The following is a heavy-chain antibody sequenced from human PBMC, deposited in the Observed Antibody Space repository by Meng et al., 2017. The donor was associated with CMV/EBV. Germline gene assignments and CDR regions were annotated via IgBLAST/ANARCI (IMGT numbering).Heavy chain of an antibody. Sequence: CKAPGNIFTKNGISWVRQAPGQRLEWMGWISADNQNTNLVQRFQGRVTMTIETSTNTAYVELRSLRSDDTAVYYCAMGGDYGDYHDPFDYWGQGTLVTVSS. J-gene: IGHJ4*02. CDR2: ISADNQNT. CDR3: AMGGDYGDYHDPFDY. CDR1: GNIFTKNG. D-gene: IGHD4-17*01. V-gene: IGHV1-18*01.